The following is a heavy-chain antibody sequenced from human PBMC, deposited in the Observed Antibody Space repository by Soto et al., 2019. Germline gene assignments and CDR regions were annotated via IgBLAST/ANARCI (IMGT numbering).Heavy chain of an antibody. CDR1: GGSISGYY. J-gene: IGHJ5*02. CDR2: IYTSGST. D-gene: IGHD6-13*01. Sequence: SETLSLTCHVSGGSISGYYWSWIRQPAGKGLEWIGRIYTSGSTNYNPSLKSRVTMSVGTSKNQFSLKLSSVTAADTAVYYCARDRPYSSSWYSGDWFDPWGQGTLVTVSS. V-gene: IGHV4-4*07. CDR3: ARDRPYSSSWYSGDWFDP.